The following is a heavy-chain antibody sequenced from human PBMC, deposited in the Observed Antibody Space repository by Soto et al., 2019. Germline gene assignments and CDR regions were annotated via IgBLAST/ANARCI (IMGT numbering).Heavy chain of an antibody. CDR3: TTDRGFRGVIIGDVFDT. V-gene: IGHV3-15*01. D-gene: IGHD3-10*01. J-gene: IGHJ3*02. Sequence: GGSLRLSCAASGFTFSNAWMSWVRQAPGKGLEWVGRIKSKTDGGTTDYAAPVKGRFTISRDDSKNTLYLQMNSLKTEDTAVYYCTTDRGFRGVIIGDVFDTWAKGQWSPSPQ. CDR2: IKSKTDGGTT. CDR1: GFTFSNAW.